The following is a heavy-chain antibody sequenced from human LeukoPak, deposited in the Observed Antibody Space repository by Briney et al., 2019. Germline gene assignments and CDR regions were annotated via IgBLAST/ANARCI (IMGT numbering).Heavy chain of an antibody. CDR3: ARYVVVEVGMLPTDSWFDP. CDR1: GYSFTTYY. CDR2: INPSDGST. D-gene: IGHD2-15*01. V-gene: IGHV1-46*01. Sequence: ASVNVSCKASGYSFTTYYIHWMRQAPGRGLEWMGIINPSDGSTSYAHTFQGGVTMTSDTSTSTVYMELSSLTYDDTAVYYCARYVVVEVGMLPTDSWFDPWGRGTLVAVSS. J-gene: IGHJ5*02.